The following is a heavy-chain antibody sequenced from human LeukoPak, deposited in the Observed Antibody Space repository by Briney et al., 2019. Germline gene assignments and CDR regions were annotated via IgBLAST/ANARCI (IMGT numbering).Heavy chain of an antibody. V-gene: IGHV4-59*01. CDR3: AKYIRDSGTYNFDH. Sequence: SETLSLTCTVSGGSISPYYWSWIRQPPGKGLEWIGYVYYSGSTNYNPSLKSRVTISVDTSKNQFSLKLSSVTAADTAVYYCAKYIRDSGTYNFDHWGHGTLVTVSS. J-gene: IGHJ4*01. D-gene: IGHD1-1*01. CDR2: VYYSGST. CDR1: GGSISPYY.